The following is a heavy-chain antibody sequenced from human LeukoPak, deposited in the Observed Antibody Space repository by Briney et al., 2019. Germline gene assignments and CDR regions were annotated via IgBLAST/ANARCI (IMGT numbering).Heavy chain of an antibody. CDR3: ARQGGWLQPDNWFDP. J-gene: IGHJ5*02. CDR2: IYYSGST. Sequence: PSETLSLTCTVSGGSISSSSYYWGWIRQPPGKGLEWIGSIYYSGSTYYNPSLKSRVTISVDTSKNQFSLKLSSVTAADTAVYYCARQGGWLQPDNWFDPWGQGTLVTVSS. CDR1: GGSISSSSYY. D-gene: IGHD5-24*01. V-gene: IGHV4-39*01.